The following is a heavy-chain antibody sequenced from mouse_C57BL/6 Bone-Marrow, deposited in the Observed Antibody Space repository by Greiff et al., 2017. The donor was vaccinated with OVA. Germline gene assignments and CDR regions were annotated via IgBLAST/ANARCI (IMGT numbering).Heavy chain of an antibody. V-gene: IGHV1-72*01. Sequence: QVQLQQPGAELVKPGASVKLSCKASGYTFTSYWMHWVKQRPGRGLEWIGRIDPNSGGTKYNEKFKSKATLTVDKHSSTAYMQLSSLTSEDSAVYYCARKRAIYYGTSYWYFDVWGTGTTVTVSS. CDR2: IDPNSGGT. D-gene: IGHD2-1*01. CDR3: ARKRAIYYGTSYWYFDV. CDR1: GYTFTSYW. J-gene: IGHJ1*03.